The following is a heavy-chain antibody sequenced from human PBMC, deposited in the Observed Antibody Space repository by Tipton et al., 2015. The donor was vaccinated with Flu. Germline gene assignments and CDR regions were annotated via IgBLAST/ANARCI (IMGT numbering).Heavy chain of an antibody. D-gene: IGHD4-11*01. CDR2: IHQAGTT. V-gene: IGHV4-38-2*01. CDR3: ARRDYSNYVSEPKGWFDS. CDR1: GDSIGSPYF. J-gene: IGHJ5*01. Sequence: TLSLTCSVSGDSIGSPYFWGWIRQPPGKGLEWIGNIHQAGTTYYNPSLMSRITITVDRPKNHFSLRLTSVTAADTAVYYRARRDYSNYVSEPKGWFDSWGQGTLVTVSS.